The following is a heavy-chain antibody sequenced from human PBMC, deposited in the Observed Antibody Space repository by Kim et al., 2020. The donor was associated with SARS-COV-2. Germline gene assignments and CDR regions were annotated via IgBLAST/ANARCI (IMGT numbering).Heavy chain of an antibody. Sequence: SETLSLTCAVSGGSISSSNCWRWVRQPPGKGLAWIGEICHSGSTNYNPSLKSRVTISADKSKNQFSLKLTSVTAADTAVYYCASAISRTVDYWGQGILVTVSS. CDR3: ASAISRTVDY. CDR2: ICHSGST. V-gene: IGHV4-4*02. D-gene: IGHD3-9*01. J-gene: IGHJ4*02. CDR1: GGSISSSNC.